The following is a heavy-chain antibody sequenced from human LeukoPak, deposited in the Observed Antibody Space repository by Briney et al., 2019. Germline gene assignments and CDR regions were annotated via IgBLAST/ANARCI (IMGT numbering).Heavy chain of an antibody. D-gene: IGHD2-2*01. V-gene: IGHV3-30*03. CDR1: GFTFSSYG. Sequence: GGSLRLSCAASGFTFSSYGMHWVRQAPGKGLEWVAVISYDGSNKYYADSVKGRFTISRDNSKNTLYLQMNSLRAEDTAVYYCARDSKLYCSSTSCPGPPRSYYYYYMDVWGKGATVTVSS. J-gene: IGHJ6*03. CDR3: ARDSKLYCSSTSCPGPPRSYYYYYMDV. CDR2: ISYDGSNK.